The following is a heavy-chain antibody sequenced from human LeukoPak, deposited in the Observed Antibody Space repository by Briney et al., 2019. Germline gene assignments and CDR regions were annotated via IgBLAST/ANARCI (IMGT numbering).Heavy chain of an antibody. CDR3: ARGGSRVVTYGNFDY. D-gene: IGHD2-21*02. CDR1: GYTFTGYY. J-gene: IGHJ4*02. V-gene: IGHV1-18*04. CDR2: ISTYSGNT. Sequence: GASVTVSCTASGYTFTGYYIHWVRQAPGQGLEWMGWISTYSGNTNYAQKLQGRITMTIETSTSTAYMELRSLRSDDTAVYYCARGGSRVVTYGNFDYWGQGTLVTVSS.